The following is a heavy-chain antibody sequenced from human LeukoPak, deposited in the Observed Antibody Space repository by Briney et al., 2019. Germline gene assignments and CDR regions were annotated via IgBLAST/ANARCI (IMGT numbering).Heavy chain of an antibody. V-gene: IGHV3-30*18. J-gene: IGHJ4*02. Sequence: GGSLRLSCAASGFTFSSYGMHWVRQAPGKGLEWVAVISYDGSNKYYADSVKGRFTISRDNSKNTLYLQMNSLRAEDTAVHYCAKDYNYWGQGTLVTVSS. CDR2: ISYDGSNK. D-gene: IGHD3-10*01. CDR3: AKDYNY. CDR1: GFTFSSYG.